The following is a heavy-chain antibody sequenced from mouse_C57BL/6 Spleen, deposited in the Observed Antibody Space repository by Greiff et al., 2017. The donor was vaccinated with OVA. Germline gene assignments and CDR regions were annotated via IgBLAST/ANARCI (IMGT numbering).Heavy chain of an antibody. CDR1: GFTFSDYG. Sequence: EVQGVESGGGLVKPGGSLKLSCAASGFTFSDYGMHWVRQAPEKGLEWVAYISSGSSTIYYAATVKGRFTITRDNAENSLFLQVTSLGSEDTAMYYCARDGYDPFDYWGQGTTLTVSS. J-gene: IGHJ2*01. CDR3: ARDGYDPFDY. V-gene: IGHV5-17*01. D-gene: IGHD2-2*01. CDR2: ISSGSSTI.